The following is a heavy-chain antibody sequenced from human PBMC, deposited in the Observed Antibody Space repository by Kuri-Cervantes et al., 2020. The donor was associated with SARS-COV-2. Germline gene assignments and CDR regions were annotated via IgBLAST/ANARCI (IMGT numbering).Heavy chain of an antibody. CDR3: ARVAGEGPIYYYYMDV. CDR2: ISGSGSYI. Sequence: LSLTCAASGFSLSRYTMNWVRQAPGKALEWASSISGSGSYIYYADSVKGRFTISKESGENSLYLHMNSLRGDDTAVYFCARVAGEGPIYYYYMDVWGKGTTVTVSS. CDR1: GFSLSRYT. J-gene: IGHJ6*03. V-gene: IGHV3-21*01. D-gene: IGHD2-21*01.